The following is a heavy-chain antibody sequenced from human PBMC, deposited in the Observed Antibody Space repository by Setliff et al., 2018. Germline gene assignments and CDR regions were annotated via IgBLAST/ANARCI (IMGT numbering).Heavy chain of an antibody. J-gene: IGHJ4*02. V-gene: IGHV1-18*01. CDR2: ISAYNGNT. D-gene: IGHD3-22*01. CDR3: ARDQWTYDSSGYYYRFDY. Sequence: ASVKVSCKASGYTFTSYGISWVRQAPGQGLEWMGWISAYNGNTNYAQKLQGRVTMTTDTSTSTAYMELRSLIFDDTAIYYCARDQWTYDSSGYYYRFDYWGQGTLVTVSS. CDR1: GYTFTSYG.